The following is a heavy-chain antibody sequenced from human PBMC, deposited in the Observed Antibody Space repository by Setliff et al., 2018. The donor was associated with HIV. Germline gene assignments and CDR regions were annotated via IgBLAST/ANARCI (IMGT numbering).Heavy chain of an antibody. CDR2: IKQDGSEK. CDR3: ARDGGEY. V-gene: IGHV3-7*01. Sequence: GGSLRLSCADSGFTFSRYWMSWVRQAPGKGLEWVANIKQDGSEKYYGDSVQGRFTVSRDNAENSVYLQMNSLRAEDTAVYYCARDGGEYWGQGTLVTVSS. J-gene: IGHJ4*02. D-gene: IGHD3-16*01. CDR1: GFTFSRYW.